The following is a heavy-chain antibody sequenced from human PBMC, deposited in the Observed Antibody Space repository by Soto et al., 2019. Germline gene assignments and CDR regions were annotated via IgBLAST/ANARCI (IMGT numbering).Heavy chain of an antibody. CDR1: GYTFTSCD. V-gene: IGHV1-8*01. D-gene: IGHD3-3*01. Sequence: ASVKVSCKASGYTFTSCDINCVRQATGQGLEWMGWMNPNSGNTGYAQKFQGRVTMTRNTSISTAYMELSSLRSEDTAVYYCARGLYYDFWSGSNWFDPWGQGTLVTVSS. CDR2: MNPNSGNT. CDR3: ARGLYYDFWSGSNWFDP. J-gene: IGHJ5*02.